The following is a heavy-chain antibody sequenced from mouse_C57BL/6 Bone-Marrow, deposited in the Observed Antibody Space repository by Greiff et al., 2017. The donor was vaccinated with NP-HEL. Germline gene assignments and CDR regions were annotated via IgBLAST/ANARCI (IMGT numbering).Heavy chain of an antibody. Sequence: QVQLQQSGAELARPGASVKLSCKASGYTFTSYGISWVKQRTGQGLEWIGEIYPRSGNPYYNEKFKGKATLTADKSSSTAYMELRSLTSEDSAVYFCARLGWPGAMDYWGQGTSVTVSS. J-gene: IGHJ4*01. V-gene: IGHV1-81*01. CDR3: ARLGWPGAMDY. CDR1: GYTFTSYG. CDR2: IYPRSGNP. D-gene: IGHD4-1*01.